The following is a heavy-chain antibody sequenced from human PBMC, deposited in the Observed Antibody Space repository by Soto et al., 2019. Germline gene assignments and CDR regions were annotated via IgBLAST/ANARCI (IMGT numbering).Heavy chain of an antibody. CDR2: IIPIFGTA. CDR1: GGTFSSYA. D-gene: IGHD3-10*01. CDR3: ARGFMVRGVYGMDV. V-gene: IGHV1-69*12. J-gene: IGHJ6*02. Sequence: QVQLVQSGAEVKKPGSSVKVSCKASGGTFSSYAISWVRQAPGQGLEWMGGIIPIFGTANYAQKFQGRVKLTAEESTSTDYMELSSLRSEDTAVYYCARGFMVRGVYGMDVWGPGTTVTVSS.